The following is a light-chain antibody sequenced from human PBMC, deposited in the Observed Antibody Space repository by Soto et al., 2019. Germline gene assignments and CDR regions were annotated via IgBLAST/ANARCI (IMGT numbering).Light chain of an antibody. V-gene: IGLV3-1*01. CDR3: QAWDSSIYVV. Sequence: SYELTQPPSVSVSPGQTASITCSGDKLGDKYVCWYQQKPGQSPVLVIYQDRKRPSGIPERFSGSNSGNTATLTISGTQAMDEADYYCQAWDSSIYVVFGGGTKLTVL. J-gene: IGLJ2*01. CDR2: QDR. CDR1: KLGDKY.